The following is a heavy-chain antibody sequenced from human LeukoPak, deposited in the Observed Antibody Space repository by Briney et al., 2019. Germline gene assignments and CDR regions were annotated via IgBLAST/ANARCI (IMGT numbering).Heavy chain of an antibody. CDR1: GFTFSSYA. J-gene: IGHJ4*02. CDR2: ISGSGGST. CDR3: AKDGPARGYFDY. Sequence: GGSLRLSCAASGFTFSSYAMSWVRQAPGKGLEWVSAISGSGGSTYYADSVKGRFTISRDNAKNSLYLQMNSLRAEDTALYYCAKDGPARGYFDYWGQGTLVTVSS. V-gene: IGHV3-23*01.